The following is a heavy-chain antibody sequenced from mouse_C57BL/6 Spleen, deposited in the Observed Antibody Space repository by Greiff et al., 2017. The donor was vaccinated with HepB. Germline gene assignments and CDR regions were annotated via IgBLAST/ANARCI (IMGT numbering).Heavy chain of an antibody. J-gene: IGHJ2*01. D-gene: IGHD2-4*01. Sequence: QVLLQQPGAELVKPGASVKLSCKASGYTFTSYWMQWVKQRPGQGLEWIGEIDPSDSYTNYNQKFKGKATLTVDTSSSTAYMQLSSLTSEDSAVYYCARRGDYDDYGGQGTTLTVSS. V-gene: IGHV1-50*01. CDR2: IDPSDSYT. CDR3: ARRGDYDDY. CDR1: GYTFTSYW.